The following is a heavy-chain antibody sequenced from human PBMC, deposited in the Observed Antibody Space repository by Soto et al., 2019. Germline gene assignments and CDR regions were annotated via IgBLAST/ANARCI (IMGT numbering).Heavy chain of an antibody. CDR3: AKERWAAAGTPTLDY. CDR1: GVTFCSYA. J-gene: IGHJ4*02. CDR2: ISGGTSST. D-gene: IGHD6-13*01. V-gene: IGHV3-23*01. Sequence: CVSLRLWCGVVGVTFCSYAMSWIRKTTGKGLEWVSAISGGTSSTYYADSVKGRFTISRDNSKNTLYLQMNSLRAEDTAVYYCAKERWAAAGTPTLDYWGQGTLGSVSS.